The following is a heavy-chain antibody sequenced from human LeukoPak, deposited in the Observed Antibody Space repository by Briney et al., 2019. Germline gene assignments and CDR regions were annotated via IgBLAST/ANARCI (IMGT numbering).Heavy chain of an antibody. V-gene: IGHV3-48*04. CDR2: ISSSGSTK. CDR3: ARDLYYYDSSGPPRRGY. J-gene: IGHJ4*02. CDR1: GFTFSSYS. D-gene: IGHD3-22*01. Sequence: GGSLRLSCAASGFTFSSYSMNWVRQAPGKGLEWVSYISSSGSTKYYADSVKGRFTISRDNAKNSLYLQMNSLRAEDTAVYYCARDLYYYDSSGPPRRGYWGQGTLVTVSS.